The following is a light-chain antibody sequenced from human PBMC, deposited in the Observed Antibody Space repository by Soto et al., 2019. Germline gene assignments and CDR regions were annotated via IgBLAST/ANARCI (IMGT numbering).Light chain of an antibody. J-gene: IGKJ4*01. CDR3: QQYGSSPLLT. V-gene: IGKV3-20*01. Sequence: EIVLTHSPGTLFLSPGERATLSCRASQSVSSSYLAWYQQKPGQAPRLLIYGASSRATGIPDRFSGSGSGTAFTLTISRLEPQDFAVYYCQQYGSSPLLTFGGGTKVEIK. CDR1: QSVSSSY. CDR2: GAS.